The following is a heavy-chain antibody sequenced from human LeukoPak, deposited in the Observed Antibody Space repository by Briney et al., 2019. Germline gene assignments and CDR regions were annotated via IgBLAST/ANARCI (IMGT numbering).Heavy chain of an antibody. J-gene: IGHJ4*02. V-gene: IGHV3-21*01. CDR3: ASDRLVVAATGSQPFDY. D-gene: IGHD2-15*01. CDR1: GFTFGSYS. CDR2: ISSSSSYI. Sequence: GGSLRLSCAASGFTFGSYSMNWVRQAPGKGLEWVSSISSSSSYIYYADSVKGRFTISRDNAKNSLYLQMNSLRAEDTAVYYCASDRLVVAATGSQPFDYWGQGTLVTVSS.